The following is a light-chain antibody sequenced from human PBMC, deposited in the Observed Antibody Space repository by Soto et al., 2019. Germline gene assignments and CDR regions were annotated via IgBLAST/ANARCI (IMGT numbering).Light chain of an antibody. CDR1: SSDVGAYNY. V-gene: IGLV2-8*01. CDR2: EVN. J-gene: IGLJ3*02. Sequence: QSAPTQPPSASGSPGQSVTISCTGTSSDVGAYNYVSWYQQHPGKAPKLIIFEVNKRPSGVPDRFSGSKSGNTASLTVSGLRAEDEADYYCSAYAGSRVFGGGTKRTVL. CDR3: SAYAGSRV.